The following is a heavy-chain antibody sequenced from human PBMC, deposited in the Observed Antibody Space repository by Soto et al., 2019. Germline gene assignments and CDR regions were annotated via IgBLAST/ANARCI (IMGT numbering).Heavy chain of an antibody. Sequence: SETLSLTCTVSGGSISSGGYYWSWIRQHPGKGLEWIGYIYYSGSTYYNPSLKSRVTITVDTTKNEFSLKLSSVTAADAAVYYCARVDSVIDDHFDDWGQGTLVTVSS. CDR1: GGSISSGGYY. CDR2: IYYSGST. D-gene: IGHD2-21*01. V-gene: IGHV4-31*03. CDR3: ARVDSVIDDHFDD. J-gene: IGHJ4*02.